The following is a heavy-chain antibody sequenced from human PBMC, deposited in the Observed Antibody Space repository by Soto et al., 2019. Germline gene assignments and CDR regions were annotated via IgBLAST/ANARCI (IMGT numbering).Heavy chain of an antibody. J-gene: IGHJ4*02. CDR3: RTQWLD. D-gene: IGHD6-19*01. CDR1: GFTFSNAW. V-gene: IGHV3-15*01. CDR2: IKKKADGGTT. Sequence: EVQLVESGGGLVKPGGSLRLSCAASGFTFSNAWMSWVRQAPGKGLEWVGLIKKKADGGTTDYSAPLKGRFTISRDDSKNTLYLQMSSLKIADTAVYYCRTQWLDWGQGTLVTVSS.